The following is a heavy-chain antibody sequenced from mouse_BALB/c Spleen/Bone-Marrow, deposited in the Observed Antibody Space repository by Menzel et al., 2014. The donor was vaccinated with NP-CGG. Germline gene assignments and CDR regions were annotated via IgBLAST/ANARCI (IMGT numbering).Heavy chain of an antibody. CDR3: APYSHEGVAY. CDR2: INPSTGYT. Sequence: QVQLKESGAELAKPGASVKMSCKASGYTFTIYWIHWVKQRPGQGLEWIGYINPSTGYTEYNQKFKDKATLTADKSSSTAYMQLSSLTSEDSAVYYCAPYSHEGVAYWGQGTLVTVSA. CDR1: GYTFTIYW. D-gene: IGHD2-12*01. J-gene: IGHJ3*01. V-gene: IGHV1-7*01.